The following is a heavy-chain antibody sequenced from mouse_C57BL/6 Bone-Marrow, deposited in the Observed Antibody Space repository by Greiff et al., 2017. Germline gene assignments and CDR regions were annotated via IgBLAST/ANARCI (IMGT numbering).Heavy chain of an antibody. J-gene: IGHJ2*01. CDR3: ARWGGVDY. CDR2: INPNSGNT. Sequence: VKLQQPGAELVKPGASVKLSCKASGYTFTSYWMHWVKQRPGQGLEWIGMINPNSGNTNYNEKFKSKATLTVDKSSSTAYMQLSSLTSEDSAVYYCARWGGVDYWGQGTTLTVSS. CDR1: GYTFTSYW. V-gene: IGHV1-64*01.